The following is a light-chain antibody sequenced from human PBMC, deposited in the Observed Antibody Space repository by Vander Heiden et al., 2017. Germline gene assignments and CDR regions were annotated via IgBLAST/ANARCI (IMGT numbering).Light chain of an antibody. CDR1: QSINSW. V-gene: IGKV1-5*03. CDR2: KAS. CDR3: QQYNNYKS. J-gene: IGKJ4*01. Sequence: DIHMTQSPSTMSASVGDRVTITCRASQSINSWLAWYQQKPGKAPKLLIYKASILEIGVPSRFSGSGSGTEFTLTISSLQPDDFATYYCQQYNNYKSFGGGTKVEI.